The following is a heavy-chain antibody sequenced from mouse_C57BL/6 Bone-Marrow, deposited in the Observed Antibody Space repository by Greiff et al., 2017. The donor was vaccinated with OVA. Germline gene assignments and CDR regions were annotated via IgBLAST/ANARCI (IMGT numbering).Heavy chain of an antibody. D-gene: IGHD1-1*01. CDR3: ARGYDYYGSSWGGDY. V-gene: IGHV1-78*01. Sequence: VQLQQSDAELVKPGASVKISCKVSGYTFTDHTIHWMKQRPEQGLEWIGYIYPGDGSTKYNEKFKGKATLTADKSSRPAYMQLNSLTSEDSAGYVCARGYDYYGSSWGGDYWGQGTSGTVSS. CDR1: GYTFTDHT. CDR2: IYPGDGST. J-gene: IGHJ4*01.